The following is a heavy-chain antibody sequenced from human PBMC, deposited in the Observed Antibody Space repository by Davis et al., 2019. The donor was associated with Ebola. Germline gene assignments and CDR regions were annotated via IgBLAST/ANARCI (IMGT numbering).Heavy chain of an antibody. CDR3: AKEEGTAVQWMENFDY. CDR2: ISGSAGST. D-gene: IGHD6-19*01. V-gene: IGHV3-23*01. Sequence: GGSLRLSCTASGFTFSDHYMSWVRRAPGKGLEWVSGISGSAGSTYYGDSVKGRFTISRDNSKNTLYLQLNSLRAEDTGVYSCAKEEGTAVQWMENFDYWGQGTLVTVSS. J-gene: IGHJ4*02. CDR1: GFTFSDHY.